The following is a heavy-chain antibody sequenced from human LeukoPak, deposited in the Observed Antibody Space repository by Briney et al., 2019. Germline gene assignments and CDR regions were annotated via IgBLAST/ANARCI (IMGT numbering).Heavy chain of an antibody. CDR2: INPNSGGT. D-gene: IGHD3-3*01. J-gene: IGHJ6*02. CDR3: ARGGYDFVYYYYGMDV. Sequence: ASVKVSCKASGYTFTGYYMHWVRQAPGQGLEWMGRINPNSGGTNYAQKFQGRVTMTRDTSISTAYMELSRLRSNDTAVYYCARGGYDFVYYYYGMDVWGQGTTVTVSS. V-gene: IGHV1-2*06. CDR1: GYTFTGYY.